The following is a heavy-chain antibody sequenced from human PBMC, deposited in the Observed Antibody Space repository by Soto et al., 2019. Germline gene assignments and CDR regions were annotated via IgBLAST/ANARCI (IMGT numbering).Heavy chain of an antibody. D-gene: IGHD5-18*01. V-gene: IGHV3-9*01. J-gene: IGHJ3*02. Sequence: GGSLRLSCAASGFTFDDYAMHWVRQAPGNGLEWVSGISWNSGSIGYADSVKGRFTISRDNAKNSLYLQMNSLRAEDTALYYCAKDIRLYSYGAFDIWGQGTMVTVSS. CDR3: AKDIRLYSYGAFDI. CDR1: GFTFDDYA. CDR2: ISWNSGSI.